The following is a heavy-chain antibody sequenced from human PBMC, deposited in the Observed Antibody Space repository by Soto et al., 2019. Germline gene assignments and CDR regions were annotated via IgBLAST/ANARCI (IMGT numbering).Heavy chain of an antibody. J-gene: IGHJ4*02. CDR1: GFTFSSYA. V-gene: IGHV3-23*01. D-gene: IGHD2-21*02. CDR3: ANYQPVTQPRPYFDY. Sequence: EVQLLESGGDLIQPGGSLRLSCAASGFTFSSYAMSWVRQAPGKGLGWVSAISSSGGSTFYADSVKGRFTISRDNSRNTQYLQMNSLRAVDTALYYCANYQPVTQPRPYFDYWGQGTVVTVSS. CDR2: ISSSGGST.